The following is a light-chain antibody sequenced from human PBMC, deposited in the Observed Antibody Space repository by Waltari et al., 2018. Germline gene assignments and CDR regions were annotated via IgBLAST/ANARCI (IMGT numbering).Light chain of an antibody. CDR2: EVI. Sequence: QSALTQPPSASGSPGQSVTISCTGTSSDVGGYNYVSWYQQHPGKAPKLMIYEVIKRPSGVPDRLPCSKSGNTASLTVSGLQAEDEADYYCSSYAGSNKFVVFGGGTKLTVL. V-gene: IGLV2-8*01. J-gene: IGLJ2*01. CDR3: SSYAGSNKFVV. CDR1: SSDVGGYNY.